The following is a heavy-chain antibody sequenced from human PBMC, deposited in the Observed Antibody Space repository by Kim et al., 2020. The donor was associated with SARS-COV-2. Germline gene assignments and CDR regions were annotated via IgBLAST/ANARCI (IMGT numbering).Heavy chain of an antibody. CDR3: AKDARYYDILTGYSAFDY. J-gene: IGHJ4*02. Sequence: GGSLRLSCAASGFTFSSYAMSWDRQAPGKGLEWVSAISGSGGSTYYADSVKGRFTISRDNSKNTLYLQMNSLRAEDTAVYYCAKDARYYDILTGYSAFDYWGQGTLVTVSS. D-gene: IGHD3-9*01. CDR2: ISGSGGST. V-gene: IGHV3-23*01. CDR1: GFTFSSYA.